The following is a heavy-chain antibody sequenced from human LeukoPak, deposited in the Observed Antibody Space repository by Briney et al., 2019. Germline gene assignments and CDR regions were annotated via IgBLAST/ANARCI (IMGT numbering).Heavy chain of an antibody. CDR3: ARDGRIAARPGYFDY. Sequence: SETLSLTCTVSGDSISSYYWSWIRQPAGKELEWIGHIYTSGSTNYNPSLKSRVTMSVDTSKNQFSLRLSSVTAADTAVYYCARDGRIAARPGYFDYWGQGTLVTVSS. D-gene: IGHD6-6*01. V-gene: IGHV4-4*07. CDR1: GDSISSYY. CDR2: IYTSGST. J-gene: IGHJ4*02.